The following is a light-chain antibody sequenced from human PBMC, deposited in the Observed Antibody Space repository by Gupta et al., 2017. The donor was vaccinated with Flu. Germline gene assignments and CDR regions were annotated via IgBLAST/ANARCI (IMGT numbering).Light chain of an antibody. J-gene: IGKJ2*01. CDR3: MQCRRWPYT. Sequence: VTHGQPAAMSCWSSQSIVYEDGQNYLNWFQHRPGQSPRRLIYKGSNRDSGVPDRFSGSGSDTDFTLKISSVEAEDVGIYYCMQCRRWPYTFGRGTRMEIE. CDR2: KGS. CDR1: QSIVYEDGQNY. V-gene: IGKV2-30*01.